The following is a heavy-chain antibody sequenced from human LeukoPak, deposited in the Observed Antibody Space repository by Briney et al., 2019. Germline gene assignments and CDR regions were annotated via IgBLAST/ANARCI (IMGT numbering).Heavy chain of an antibody. CDR3: ARGAGTTRDY. CDR1: WFTVRSNY. V-gene: IGHV3-53*01. D-gene: IGHD2-15*01. Sequence: GGSLRLSCAASWFTVRSNYMSWVRQAPGRGLEWVSVIYSGGSTYYADPVKGRFTVSRDNPKNTLYLQMNSRRAEDTAVYYCARGAGTTRDYWGQGTLVTVSS. J-gene: IGHJ4*02. CDR2: IYSGGST.